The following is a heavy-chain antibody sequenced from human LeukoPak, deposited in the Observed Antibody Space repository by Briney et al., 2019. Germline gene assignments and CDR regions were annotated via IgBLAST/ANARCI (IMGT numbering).Heavy chain of an antibody. CDR3: ARPGFAGYFDY. J-gene: IGHJ4*02. CDR1: GFTFSSYW. V-gene: IGHV3-7*01. Sequence: GGSLRLSCAASGFTFSSYWMSWVRQAPGKGLEWVANIKQDGSEKYYVDSVKGRFTSSRDNAKNSLYLQMNSLRAEDTAVYYCARPGFAGYFDYWGQGTLVTASS. D-gene: IGHD2-21*01. CDR2: IKQDGSEK.